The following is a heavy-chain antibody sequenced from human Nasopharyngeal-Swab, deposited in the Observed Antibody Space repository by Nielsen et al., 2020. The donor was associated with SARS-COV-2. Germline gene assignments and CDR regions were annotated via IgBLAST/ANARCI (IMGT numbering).Heavy chain of an antibody. V-gene: IGHV1-18*01. CDR3: ARDPRDNYDFWSGYYKDYYYGMDV. D-gene: IGHD3-3*01. Sequence: SVKVSCKASGYTFTSYGISWVRQAPGQGLEWMGWISAYNGNTNYAQKLQGRVTMTTDTSTSTAYMELRSLRSDDTAVYYCARDPRDNYDFWSGYYKDYYYGMDVWGQGTTVTVSS. J-gene: IGHJ6*02. CDR2: ISAYNGNT. CDR1: GYTFTSYG.